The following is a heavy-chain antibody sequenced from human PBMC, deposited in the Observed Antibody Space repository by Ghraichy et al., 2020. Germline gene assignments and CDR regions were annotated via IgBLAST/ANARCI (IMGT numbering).Heavy chain of an antibody. CDR2: IYTSGST. CDR3: ARQRSDFWSGYSNWFDP. V-gene: IGHV4-4*09. D-gene: IGHD3-3*01. CDR1: GGSISSYY. J-gene: IGHJ5*02. Sequence: SETLSLTCTVSGGSISSYYWSWIRQPPGKGLEWIGYIYTSGSTNYNPSLKSRVTISVDTSKNQFSLKLSSVTAADTAVYYCARQRSDFWSGYSNWFDPWGQGTLVTVSS.